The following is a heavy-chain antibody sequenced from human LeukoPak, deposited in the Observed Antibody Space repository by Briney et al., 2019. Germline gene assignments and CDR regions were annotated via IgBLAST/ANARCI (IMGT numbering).Heavy chain of an antibody. D-gene: IGHD3-9*01. V-gene: IGHV3-21*01. CDR2: ISSSSSYI. Sequence: GGSLRLSCAASGFTFSSYSMNWVRQAPGKGLEWVSSISSSSSYIYYAYSVKGRFTISRDNAKNSLYLQMNSLRAEDTAVYYCARSPLRYFDWYFDYWGQGTLVTVSS. CDR1: GFTFSSYS. J-gene: IGHJ4*02. CDR3: ARSPLRYFDWYFDY.